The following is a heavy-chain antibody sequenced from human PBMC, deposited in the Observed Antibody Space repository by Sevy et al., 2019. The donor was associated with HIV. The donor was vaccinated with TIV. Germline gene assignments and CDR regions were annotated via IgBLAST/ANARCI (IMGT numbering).Heavy chain of an antibody. Sequence: GGSLRLSCAASGFSFSTYWMTWVHQAPGKGLEWVATMNQDGTERDYVDSVKGRFTISRDNTKTSLFLQMNSLSAEDTGFYYCVREGLGGFSYSLDCWGQGTLVTVSS. CDR3: VREGLGGFSYSLDC. D-gene: IGHD3-16*01. V-gene: IGHV3-7*01. CDR2: MNQDGTER. J-gene: IGHJ4*02. CDR1: GFSFSTYW.